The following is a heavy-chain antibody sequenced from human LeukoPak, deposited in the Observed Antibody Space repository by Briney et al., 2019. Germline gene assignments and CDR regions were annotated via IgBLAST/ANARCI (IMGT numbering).Heavy chain of an antibody. Sequence: GGSLRLSCAASGFTFSSYWMSWVRQAPGKGLEWVASIKYDGSEKYYLDSVKGRFTISRDNAKNSLYLQMDSLRAEDTAVYYCAKGLDYYDSSGLSPDAFDIWGQGTMVTVSS. D-gene: IGHD3-22*01. CDR2: IKYDGSEK. J-gene: IGHJ3*02. CDR3: AKGLDYYDSSGLSPDAFDI. V-gene: IGHV3-7*03. CDR1: GFTFSSYW.